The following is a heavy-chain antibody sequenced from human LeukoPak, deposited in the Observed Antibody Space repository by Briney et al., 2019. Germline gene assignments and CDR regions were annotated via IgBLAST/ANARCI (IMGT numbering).Heavy chain of an antibody. CDR2: IKQDGSEK. Sequence: GGSLRLSCAASGFTFSSYWMSWVRQAPGKGLEWVANIKQDGSEKYYVDSVKGRFTISRDNAKNSLYLQMNSLRAEDTAVYYCARGGVVGATRPLDYWGQGTLVTVSS. CDR3: ARGGVVGATRPLDY. J-gene: IGHJ4*02. CDR1: GFTFSSYW. D-gene: IGHD1-26*01. V-gene: IGHV3-7*01.